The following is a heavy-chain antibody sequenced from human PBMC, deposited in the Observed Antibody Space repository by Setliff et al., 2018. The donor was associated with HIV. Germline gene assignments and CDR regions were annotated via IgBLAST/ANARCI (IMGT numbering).Heavy chain of an antibody. CDR2: YYYSGFT. D-gene: IGHD6-13*01. CDR1: GGSITSSLYY. Sequence: PSETLSLTCAVSGGSITSSLYYWTWIRQHPGKGLEWIGYYYYSGFTYYNPSLKSRVTMSLDTSKNHFFLKVNSLTAADTAVYYCARGPFNLAATGTGYFQQWGQGTLVTVSS. CDR3: ARGPFNLAATGTGYFQQ. V-gene: IGHV4-31*11. J-gene: IGHJ1*01.